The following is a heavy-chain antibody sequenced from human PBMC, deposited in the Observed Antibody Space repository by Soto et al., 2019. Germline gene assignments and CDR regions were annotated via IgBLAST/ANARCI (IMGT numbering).Heavy chain of an antibody. V-gene: IGHV1-18*04. CDR2: ISAYDGNT. D-gene: IGHD3-22*01. Sequence: QAQQVQSGAEVKKPGASVKVSCKASGYTFTSYGMNWVRQAPGQGLEWLGWISAYDGNTKYAQSGQGRVSMTTDTSTKTAYMELRSLRSDDTAMYYCARGGYYDSSGSRNYYYYGMNVWGQGTTVSVSS. J-gene: IGHJ6*02. CDR3: ARGGYYDSSGSRNYYYYGMNV. CDR1: GYTFTSYG.